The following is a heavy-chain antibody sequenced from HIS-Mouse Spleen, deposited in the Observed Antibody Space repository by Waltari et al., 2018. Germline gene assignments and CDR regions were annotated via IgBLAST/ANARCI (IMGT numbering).Heavy chain of an antibody. Sequence: QLQLQESCPGLVKPSETLSLTCTVSGGSSSSRSYYWGWIRQPPGKGLEWIGSIYYSGSTYYNPSLKSRVTISVDTSKNQFSLKLSSVTAADTAVYYCAREIPYSSSWYDWYFDLWGRGTLVTVSS. V-gene: IGHV4-39*07. D-gene: IGHD6-13*01. CDR1: GGSSSSRSYY. CDR3: AREIPYSSSWYDWYFDL. J-gene: IGHJ2*01. CDR2: IYYSGST.